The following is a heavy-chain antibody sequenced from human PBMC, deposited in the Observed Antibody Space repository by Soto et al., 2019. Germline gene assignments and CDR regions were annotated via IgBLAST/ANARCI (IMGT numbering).Heavy chain of an antibody. CDR2: ISGSGGRT. D-gene: IGHD6-13*01. CDR3: VKSCSWYFCFMDV. Sequence: EVQLLESGGGLIQPGGSLRLSCAASGFTFSSYAMSWVRQAPGKGLEWVSAISGSGGRTYYADSVKGRFTISRDDSKNTLYLQMNSLRAEDTALYYCVKSCSWYFCFMDVWGKGTTVTVSS. V-gene: IGHV3-23*01. J-gene: IGHJ6*03. CDR1: GFTFSSYA.